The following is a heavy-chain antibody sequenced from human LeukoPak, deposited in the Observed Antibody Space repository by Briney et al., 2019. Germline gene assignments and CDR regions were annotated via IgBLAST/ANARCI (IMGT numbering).Heavy chain of an antibody. CDR2: MNPNSGNT. D-gene: IGHD6-13*01. CDR1: GYTFTSYD. CDR3: ARGSTAAAGNAFDI. J-gene: IGHJ3*02. V-gene: IGHV1-8*01. Sequence: ASVKVSCKASGYTFTSYDINWVRQATGQGLEWMGWMNPNSGNTGYAQKFQGRVTMTRNTSISTAYMELSSLRSEDTAVYYCARGSTAAAGNAFDIWGQGTMVTVSS.